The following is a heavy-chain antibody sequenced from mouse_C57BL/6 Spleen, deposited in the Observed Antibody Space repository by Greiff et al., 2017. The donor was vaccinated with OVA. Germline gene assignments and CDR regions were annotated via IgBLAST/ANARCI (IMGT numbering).Heavy chain of an antibody. V-gene: IGHV1-26*01. CDR1: GYTFTDYY. CDR2: INPNNGGT. Sequence: EVQLQQSGPELVKPGASVKISCKASGYTFTDYYMNWVKQSHGKSLEWIGDINPNNGGTSYNQKFKGKATLTVDKSSSTAYMELRSLTSEDSAVYYCAREGYDCYWYFDVWGTGTTVTVSS. CDR3: AREGYDCYWYFDV. J-gene: IGHJ1*03. D-gene: IGHD2-4*01.